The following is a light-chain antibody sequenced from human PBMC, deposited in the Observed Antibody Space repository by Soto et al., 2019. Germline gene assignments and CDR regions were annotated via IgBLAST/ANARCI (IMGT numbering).Light chain of an antibody. CDR1: SSDVGGYNY. CDR2: DVT. V-gene: IGLV2-14*01. CDR3: TSYTSSSTLL. J-gene: IGLJ2*01. Sequence: QSALTQPASVSGSPGQSITISCTGTSSDVGGYNYVSWYQQHPGKAPKLMIYDVTYRPSGLSNRFSGSKSGNTASLTISGLQAEDEADYYCTSYTSSSTLLFGGRTKVTVL.